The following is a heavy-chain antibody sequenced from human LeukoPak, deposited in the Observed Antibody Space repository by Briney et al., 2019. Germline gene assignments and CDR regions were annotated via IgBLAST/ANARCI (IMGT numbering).Heavy chain of an antibody. D-gene: IGHD3-10*01. CDR3: ARVIPTGSWGY. Sequence: GASVKVSCTASGYTFTGYYMHWVRQAPGQGLEWMGWINPNSGGTNYAQKFQGRVTMTRDTSISTAYMELSRLGSDDTAVYYCARVIPTGSWGYWGQGTLVTVSS. CDR2: INPNSGGT. CDR1: GYTFTGYY. J-gene: IGHJ4*02. V-gene: IGHV1-2*02.